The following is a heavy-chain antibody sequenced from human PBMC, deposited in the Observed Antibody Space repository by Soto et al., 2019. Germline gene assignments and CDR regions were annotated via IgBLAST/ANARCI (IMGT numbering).Heavy chain of an antibody. CDR3: ARRWGTTFDY. CDR2: IYYSGRT. CDR1: GCSISSYS. V-gene: IGHV4-59*08. Sequence: SETLSLTCTVSGCSISSYSWSWIRQPPGKGLEWIGYIYYSGRTNYNPSLKSRVTISVDTSKNQFSLKLSTVTAADTAVYHCARRWGTTFDYWGQGTLVTVS. D-gene: IGHD3-16*01. J-gene: IGHJ4*02.